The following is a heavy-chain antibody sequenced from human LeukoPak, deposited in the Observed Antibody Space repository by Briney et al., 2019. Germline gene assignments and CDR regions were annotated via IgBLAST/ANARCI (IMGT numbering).Heavy chain of an antibody. Sequence: SETLSLTCTVSGGSISSYYWSWIRQPPGKGLEWIGYIYYSGSTNYNPSLKSRVTISVDTSKNQFSLKLNSVTAADTAVYYCARVRNNLDFWGQGTLVTVSS. CDR3: ARVRNNLDF. D-gene: IGHD1/OR15-1a*01. J-gene: IGHJ4*02. V-gene: IGHV4-59*12. CDR2: IYYSGST. CDR1: GGSISSYY.